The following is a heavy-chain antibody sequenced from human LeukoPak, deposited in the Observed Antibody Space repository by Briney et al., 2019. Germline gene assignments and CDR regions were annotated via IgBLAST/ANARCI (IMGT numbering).Heavy chain of an antibody. CDR3: ARGPPSSGWYLDY. J-gene: IGHJ4*02. Sequence: GGSLRLSCSASGFTVSSNYMSWVRQAPGKELEWVSVIYSGGSTYYADSVKGRFTISRDNSKDTLYLQMNSLTAEDTAVYYCARGPPSSGWYLDYWGQGTLVTVSS. V-gene: IGHV3-66*01. D-gene: IGHD6-19*01. CDR2: IYSGGST. CDR1: GFTVSSNY.